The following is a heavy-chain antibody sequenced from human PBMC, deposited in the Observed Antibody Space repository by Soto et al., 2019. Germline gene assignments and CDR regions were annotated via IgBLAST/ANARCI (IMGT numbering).Heavy chain of an antibody. Sequence: QVQLVESGGGVVQPGRSLRLSCAASGFTFSSYGMHWVRQAPGKGLEWVAVIWYDGSNKYYADSVKGRFTISRDNSKNTLYLQMNSLRAEDTAVYYCARSGGYIVVVPAAMPGVWSQGTLVTVSS. V-gene: IGHV3-33*01. D-gene: IGHD2-2*01. CDR3: ARSGGYIVVVPAAMPGV. CDR1: GFTFSSYG. CDR2: IWYDGSNK. J-gene: IGHJ4*02.